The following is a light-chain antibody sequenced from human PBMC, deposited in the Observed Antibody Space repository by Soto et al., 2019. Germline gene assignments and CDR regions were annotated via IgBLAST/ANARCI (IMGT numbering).Light chain of an antibody. V-gene: IGLV2-14*01. Sequence: QSALTQPASVSGSPGQSNTISCSGTSSDIGAYNYVSWYQQHPGKAPKLIIYDVSDRPSGVSNRFSGSKSGNTASLTISGLQTEDEAHYYCSSQAVSSTLVFGGGTKLTVL. CDR2: DVS. J-gene: IGLJ2*01. CDR1: SSDIGAYNY. CDR3: SSQAVSSTLV.